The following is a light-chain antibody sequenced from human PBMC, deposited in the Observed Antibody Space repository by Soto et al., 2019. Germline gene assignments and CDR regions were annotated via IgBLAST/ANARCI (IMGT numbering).Light chain of an antibody. CDR1: SSVVGGYNY. J-gene: IGLJ1*01. Sequence: QSALTQPPSASGSPGQSVAISCTGTSSVVGGYNYVSWYQQHPGKAPKLMIYEVNKRPSGVPDRFSGSKSGNTASLTVSGLQAEDEADYYCSSYAASSNVFGTGTKVTVL. V-gene: IGLV2-8*01. CDR2: EVN. CDR3: SSYAASSNV.